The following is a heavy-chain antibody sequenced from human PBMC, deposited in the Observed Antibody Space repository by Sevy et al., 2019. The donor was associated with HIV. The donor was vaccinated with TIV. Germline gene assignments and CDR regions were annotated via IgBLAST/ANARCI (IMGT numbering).Heavy chain of an antibody. CDR3: ANAYSGSYSHSYLYALDV. V-gene: IGHV3-30*18. J-gene: IGHJ6*02. D-gene: IGHD1-26*01. CDR2: ISHDGINE. CDR1: GFSFSYYG. Sequence: EGSLRLSCIGSGFSFSYYGIHWVRQSPGKGLDWVALISHDGINEYYADSVKGRFTISRDNSKNTVYLGMNSLRNEDTAIYFCANAYSGSYSHSYLYALDVWGQGTTVTVSS.